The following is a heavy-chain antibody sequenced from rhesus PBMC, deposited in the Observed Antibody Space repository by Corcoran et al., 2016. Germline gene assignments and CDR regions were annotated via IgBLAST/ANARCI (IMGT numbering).Heavy chain of an antibody. J-gene: IGHJ4*01. CDR1: GASISSYW. V-gene: IGHV4-80*01. D-gene: IGHD4-29*01. Sequence: QVQLQESGPGLVKPSETLSLTCAVSGASISSYWWSWIRPPPGTGLEWIGEINGNRGSTYYNPSLKSRVTSSKDASKNQFSLKLSSVTAADTAVYYCARGGGSSYAPFDYWGQGVLVTVSS. CDR3: ARGGGSSYAPFDY. CDR2: INGNRGST.